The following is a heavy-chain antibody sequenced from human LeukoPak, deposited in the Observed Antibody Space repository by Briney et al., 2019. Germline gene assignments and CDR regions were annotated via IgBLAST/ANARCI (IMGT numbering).Heavy chain of an antibody. CDR1: GFTFSSYA. V-gene: IGHV3-30-3*01. CDR3: ASADYYDSSGGDV. J-gene: IGHJ4*02. Sequence: GSLRLSCAASGFTFSSYAMHWVRQAPVKGLEWVAVISYDGSNKYYADSVKGRFTISRDNSKNTLYLQMNSLRAEDTTVYYCASADYYDSSGGDVWGQGTLVTVSS. D-gene: IGHD3-22*01. CDR2: ISYDGSNK.